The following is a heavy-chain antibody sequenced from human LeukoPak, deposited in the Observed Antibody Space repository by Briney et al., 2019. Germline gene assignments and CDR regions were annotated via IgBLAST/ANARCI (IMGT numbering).Heavy chain of an antibody. Sequence: SETLSLTCTVSGGSISSYYWSWIRQPPGKGLEWIGYIFYSGRTSYNPSLKSRVTISVDTSKNHFSLTLSSVTAADTAVYYCTRGQKYISGYTVTELGSGYFDYWGQGTLVTVSS. V-gene: IGHV4-59*01. J-gene: IGHJ4*02. D-gene: IGHD5-18*01. CDR3: TRGQKYISGYTVTELGSGYFDY. CDR2: IFYSGRT. CDR1: GGSISSYY.